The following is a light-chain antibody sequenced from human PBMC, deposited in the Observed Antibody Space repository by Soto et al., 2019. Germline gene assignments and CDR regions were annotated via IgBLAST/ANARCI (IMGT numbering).Light chain of an antibody. Sequence: DIQMTQSPSTLSASVGDRVTITCRASQSISSRLAWYQQKPGKAPKLLIYDASSLESGVPSRFSGSGFGTEFTLTISSLQPDDLATYYCQQYHTFWTFGQGTKVDIK. CDR1: QSISSR. CDR2: DAS. CDR3: QQYHTFWT. V-gene: IGKV1-5*01. J-gene: IGKJ1*01.